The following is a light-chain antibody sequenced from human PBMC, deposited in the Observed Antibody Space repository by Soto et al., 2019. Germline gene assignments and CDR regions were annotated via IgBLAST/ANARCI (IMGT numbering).Light chain of an antibody. V-gene: IGKV1-39*01. J-gene: IGKJ5*01. CDR3: QQSYNPLT. Sequence: DIQITQSPSSLSASVGDRVTITCRASQSICSYLTWYAQKPGEAPKLLIYAASSYGGGPSSWFSGSGAGKDFTITISSLQDEDLATYYYQQSYNPLTFGQGTRLENK. CDR1: QSICSY. CDR2: AAS.